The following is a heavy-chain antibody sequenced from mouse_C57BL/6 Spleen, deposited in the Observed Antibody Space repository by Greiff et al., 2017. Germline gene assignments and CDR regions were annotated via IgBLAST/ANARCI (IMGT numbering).Heavy chain of an antibody. CDR1: GYTFTDYY. Sequence: VQLQQSGAELVRPGASVKLSCKASGYTFTDYYINWVKQRPGQGLEWIARIYPGSGNTSYNEKFKGKATLTAEKSSSTAYMQLSSLTSEDSAVYFCARRGYDWGAMDYWGQGTSVTVSS. CDR2: IYPGSGNT. J-gene: IGHJ4*01. D-gene: IGHD2-4*01. V-gene: IGHV1-76*01. CDR3: ARRGYDWGAMDY.